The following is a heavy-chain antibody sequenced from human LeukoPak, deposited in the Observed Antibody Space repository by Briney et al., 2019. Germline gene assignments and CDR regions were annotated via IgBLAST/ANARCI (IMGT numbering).Heavy chain of an antibody. CDR2: IYSGVST. Sequence: GGSLRLSCAASGFTVSSNYMSWVRQAPGKGLEWVAGIYSGVSTYYADPVKGRFTISRDNSKHTLYLQMNSLRAEDTAVYYCARINDFWSGYSLDYWGQGTLVTVSS. CDR1: GFTVSSNY. J-gene: IGHJ4*02. CDR3: ARINDFWSGYSLDY. D-gene: IGHD3-3*01. V-gene: IGHV3-53*01.